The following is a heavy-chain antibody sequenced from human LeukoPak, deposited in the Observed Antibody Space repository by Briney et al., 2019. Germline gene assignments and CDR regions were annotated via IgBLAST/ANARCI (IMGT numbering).Heavy chain of an antibody. Sequence: GGSLRLSCAASGFTFTSYAMSWVRQAPGKGLEWVSAISGSGGSTYYADSVKGRFTISRDNSKHTLYLQMNSLGADDTAVYYCASPSITGTKCFDYWGQGTLVTVSS. CDR2: ISGSGGST. CDR1: GFTFTSYA. V-gene: IGHV3-23*01. D-gene: IGHD1-7*01. CDR3: ASPSITGTKCFDY. J-gene: IGHJ4*02.